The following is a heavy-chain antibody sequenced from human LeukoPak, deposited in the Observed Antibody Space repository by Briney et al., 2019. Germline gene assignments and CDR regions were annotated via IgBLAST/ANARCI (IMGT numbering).Heavy chain of an antibody. J-gene: IGHJ5*02. D-gene: IGHD1-7*01. Sequence: ASVKVSCKASGGTFSSYAISWVRQAPGQGLEWMGGIIPIFGTANYAQKFQGRVTITTDESTSTAYMELSSLRSEDTAVYYCARDNYAGANWFDPWGEGTLVTVSS. CDR3: ARDNYAGANWFDP. CDR2: IIPIFGTA. CDR1: GGTFSSYA. V-gene: IGHV1-69*05.